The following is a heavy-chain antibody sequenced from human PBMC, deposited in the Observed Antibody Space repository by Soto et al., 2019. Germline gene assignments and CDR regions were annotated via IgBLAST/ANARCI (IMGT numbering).Heavy chain of an antibody. V-gene: IGHV4-39*01. CDR2: IYYSGST. J-gene: IGHJ4*02. Sequence: QLQLQESGPGLVKPSETLSLTCTVSGGSISSSSYYWGWIRQPPGKGLEWIGSIYYSGSTYYNPSLKSRVTISVDTSKNQFSLKLSSVTAADTAVYYCASNLRHYDILTGYYYFDYWGQGTLVTVSS. CDR1: GGSISSSSYY. CDR3: ASNLRHYDILTGYYYFDY. D-gene: IGHD3-9*01.